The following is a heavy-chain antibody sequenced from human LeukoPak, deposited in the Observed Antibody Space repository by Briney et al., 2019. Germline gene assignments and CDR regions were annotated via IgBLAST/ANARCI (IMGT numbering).Heavy chain of an antibody. Sequence: SETLSLTCTVSSGSISTYYWSWIRQPPGKRLEWIGLIHYTGSTNYNPSLKSRVTISVDTSKNQFSLKLNSVTAADTAVYFCARSSGSRYYIDYWGQGTLVTVSS. V-gene: IGHV4-59*01. J-gene: IGHJ4*02. D-gene: IGHD1-26*01. CDR1: SGSISTYY. CDR3: ARSSGSRYYIDY. CDR2: IHYTGST.